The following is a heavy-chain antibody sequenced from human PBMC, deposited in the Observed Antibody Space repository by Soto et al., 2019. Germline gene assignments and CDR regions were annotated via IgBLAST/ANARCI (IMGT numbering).Heavy chain of an antibody. CDR3: ASAYLQQIDY. CDR2: IYYSGST. CDR1: GGSVSSGSYY. V-gene: IGHV4-61*01. D-gene: IGHD5-18*01. J-gene: IGHJ4*02. Sequence: QVQLQESGPGLVKPSETLSLTCTVSGGSVSSGSYYRSWIRQPPGKGLEWIGYIYYSGSTNYNPSLKSRVTISVDTSKNQFSLKLSSVTAADTAVYYCASAYLQQIDYWGQGTLVTVSS.